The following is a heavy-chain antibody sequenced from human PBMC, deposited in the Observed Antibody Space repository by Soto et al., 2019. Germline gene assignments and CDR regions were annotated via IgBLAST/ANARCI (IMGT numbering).Heavy chain of an antibody. V-gene: IGHV4-34*01. J-gene: IGHJ5*02. CDR3: ARAGYYGWFDP. CDR1: GGSFSGYY. D-gene: IGHD3-3*01. CDR2: INHSGST. Sequence: SETLSLTCAVYGGSFSGYYWSWIRQPPGKGLEWIGEINHSGSTNYNPSLKSRVTISVDTSKNQFSLKLSSVTAADTAVYYCARAGYYGWFDPWGQGTLVTVSS.